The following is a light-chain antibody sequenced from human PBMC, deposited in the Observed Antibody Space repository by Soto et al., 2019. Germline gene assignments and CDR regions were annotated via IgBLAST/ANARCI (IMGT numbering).Light chain of an antibody. Sequence: DIQLTQSPSFLAASVGDRVTITCRASQGIGSYLVWYQQKPGKAPNLLIDISSTLQSGVPSRFSGSGFGTEFTLTVSSLQPEDFATYYCQQVSRYPYTFGQGTKVDIK. CDR2: ISS. V-gene: IGKV1-9*01. CDR1: QGIGSY. CDR3: QQVSRYPYT. J-gene: IGKJ2*01.